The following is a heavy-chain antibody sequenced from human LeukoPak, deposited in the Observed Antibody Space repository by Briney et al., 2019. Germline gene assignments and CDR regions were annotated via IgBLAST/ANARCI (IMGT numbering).Heavy chain of an antibody. Sequence: GGSLRLSCAASGFTFSSYVMSWVRQAPGKGLEWVSRTSGSGGTTYYADSVKGRFIISRDNTKNTLYLQMNSLKTEDTAVYYCTTDGGNIVGATWGQGTLVTVSS. D-gene: IGHD1-26*01. J-gene: IGHJ5*02. CDR3: TTDGGNIVGAT. V-gene: IGHV3-23*01. CDR2: TSGSGGTT. CDR1: GFTFSSYV.